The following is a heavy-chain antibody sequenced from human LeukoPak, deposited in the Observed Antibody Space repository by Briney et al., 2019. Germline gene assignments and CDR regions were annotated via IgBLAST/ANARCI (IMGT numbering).Heavy chain of an antibody. Sequence: GGSLRLSCAASGFTFSSYEMNWVRQAPGKGLEWVSYISSSGGTICYADSVKGRFTISRDNAKNSLGLQMNSLRAEDTAVYYCAREWHSSSWYYFDYWGQGTLVTVSS. CDR1: GFTFSSYE. CDR3: AREWHSSSWYYFDY. J-gene: IGHJ4*02. CDR2: ISSSGGTI. V-gene: IGHV3-48*03. D-gene: IGHD6-13*01.